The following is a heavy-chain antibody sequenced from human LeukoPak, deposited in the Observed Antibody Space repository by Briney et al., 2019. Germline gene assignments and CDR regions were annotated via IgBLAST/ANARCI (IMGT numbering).Heavy chain of an antibody. Sequence: PGGSLRLSCAASGFTFSSYWMSWVRQAPGKGLEWVANIKKDGSEKYYVDSVKGRFTISRDNAKTSLYLQMNSLRAEDTAVYYCARDTGVFGYNWNPRLGYYFDYWGQGTLVTVSS. V-gene: IGHV3-7*01. CDR1: GFTFSSYW. J-gene: IGHJ4*02. CDR2: IKKDGSEK. D-gene: IGHD1-20*01. CDR3: ARDTGVFGYNWNPRLGYYFDY.